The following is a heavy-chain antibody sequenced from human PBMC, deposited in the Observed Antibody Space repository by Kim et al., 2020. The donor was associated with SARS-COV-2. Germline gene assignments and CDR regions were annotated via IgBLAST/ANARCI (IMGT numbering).Heavy chain of an antibody. Sequence: SETLSLTCTVSGGSIMTTAHYLGWIRQPPGKGLEWIGSIYYTGSTYYNPSLNSGVTISIDTSNNQFSLKLTSVTSANTAVYYCARVATPGYDAFNVWGQGTMVTVSS. D-gene: IGHD5-12*01. J-gene: IGHJ3*01. CDR1: GGSIMTTAHY. CDR2: IYYTGST. V-gene: IGHV4-39*01. CDR3: ARVATPGYDAFNV.